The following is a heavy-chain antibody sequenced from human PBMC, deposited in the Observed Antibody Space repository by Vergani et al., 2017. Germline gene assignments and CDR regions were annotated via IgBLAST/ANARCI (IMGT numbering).Heavy chain of an antibody. J-gene: IGHJ6*03. D-gene: IGHD3-3*01. Sequence: QVQLVQSGAEVKKPGSSVKVSCKASGGTFSSYAISWVRQAPGQGLEWMGGIIPIFGTANYAQKFQGRVTITADESTSTDYMELSSLRSEDPAVYYCASRFWSGYYIDYYYYMDVWGKGTTVTVSS. CDR1: GGTFSSYA. V-gene: IGHV1-69*12. CDR3: ASRFWSGYYIDYYYYMDV. CDR2: IIPIFGTA.